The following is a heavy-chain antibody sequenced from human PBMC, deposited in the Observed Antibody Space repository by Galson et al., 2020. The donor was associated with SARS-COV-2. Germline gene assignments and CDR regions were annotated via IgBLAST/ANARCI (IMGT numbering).Heavy chain of an antibody. Sequence: ASVKVSCKASGYTFTGYYMHRVRQAPGQGLEWMGWINPNSGGTNYAQKFQGWVTMTRDTSISTAYMELSRLRSDDTAVYYCAREYSSGWPDAFDIWGKGTMVTVSS. CDR3: AREYSSGWPDAFDI. CDR1: GYTFTGYY. CDR2: INPNSGGT. V-gene: IGHV1-2*04. D-gene: IGHD6-19*01. J-gene: IGHJ3*02.